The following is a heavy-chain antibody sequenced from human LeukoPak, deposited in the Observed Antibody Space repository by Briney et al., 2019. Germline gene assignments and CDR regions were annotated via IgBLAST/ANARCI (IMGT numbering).Heavy chain of an antibody. V-gene: IGHV3-23*01. CDR1: GFVFDNYA. Sequence: GGSLRLSCTASGFVFDNYAMAWVRQAPGKGLEWVAGVTGGGNPYHADSVKGRFTISRDNSKNTLYLDMNALRAEDTATYYCAKDNYYSDTSNYYYFDYWGQGSLVTVSS. J-gene: IGHJ4*02. CDR3: AKDNYYSDTSNYYYFDY. CDR2: VTGGGNP. D-gene: IGHD3-22*01.